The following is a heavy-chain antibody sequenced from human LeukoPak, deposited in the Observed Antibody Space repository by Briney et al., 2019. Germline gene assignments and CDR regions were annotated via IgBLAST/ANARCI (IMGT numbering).Heavy chain of an antibody. CDR3: ARLRSGVTIFGVVIKERYYYYMDV. CDR2: VYYSGST. V-gene: IGHV4-39*01. Sequence: PSETLSLTCTVSSGSIGSSSNYWGWIRQAPGKGLEWIGNVYYSGSTFYNPSLKSRVTISVDTSKNQFSLKLRSVTAADTAVYYCARLRSGVTIFGVVIKERYYYYMDVWGKGTTVTVSS. D-gene: IGHD3-3*01. CDR1: SGSIGSSSNY. J-gene: IGHJ6*03.